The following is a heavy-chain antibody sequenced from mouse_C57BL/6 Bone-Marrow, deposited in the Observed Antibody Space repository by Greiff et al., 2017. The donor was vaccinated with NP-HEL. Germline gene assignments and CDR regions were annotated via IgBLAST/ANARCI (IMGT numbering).Heavy chain of an antibody. D-gene: IGHD1-2*01. CDR3: SRSSTATGYFDY. J-gene: IGHJ2*01. CDR1: GSTFTSSW. CDR2: INPSSGYT. V-gene: IGHV1-7*01. Sequence: VQLQQSGAELAKPGASVKLSCKASGSTFTSSWMHWVKQRPGQGLEWIGYINPSSGYTKYNQKFKDKATLTADKSSSTASMQLVSLTYEDSAVYYFSRSSTATGYFDYWGQGTTLTVAS.